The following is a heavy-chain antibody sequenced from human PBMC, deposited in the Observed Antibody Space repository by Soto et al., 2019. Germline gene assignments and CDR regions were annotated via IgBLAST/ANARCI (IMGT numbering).Heavy chain of an antibody. Sequence: QVQLVQSGAEVKKHGASVKVSCKASGYTFTSYDINWVRQATGQGLEWMGWMNPNSGNTGYAQKFQGRVTMTRNTSISTADMELSSVRSEDPALYYCARERTGTTSMDVWGQGTTVTVSS. J-gene: IGHJ6*02. CDR3: ARERTGTTSMDV. CDR2: MNPNSGNT. V-gene: IGHV1-8*01. CDR1: GYTFTSYD. D-gene: IGHD1-1*01.